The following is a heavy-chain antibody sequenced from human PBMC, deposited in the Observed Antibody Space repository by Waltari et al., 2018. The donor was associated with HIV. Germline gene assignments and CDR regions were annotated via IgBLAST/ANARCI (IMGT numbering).Heavy chain of an antibody. D-gene: IGHD1-1*01. CDR3: LRELAGNVDY. CDR1: GYTFTDYY. J-gene: IGHJ4*02. V-gene: IGHV1-46*01. Sequence: QVHLVQSGAEVKKPGASVSLSCKASGYTFTDYYVHWVRQAPGQRLEWVGIIQAGGGGTHDAKKVRDRVAVTKDTSTTTVYMELSSLTSEDTATYYCLRELAGNVDYWGPGTGVTVSS. CDR2: IQAGGGGT.